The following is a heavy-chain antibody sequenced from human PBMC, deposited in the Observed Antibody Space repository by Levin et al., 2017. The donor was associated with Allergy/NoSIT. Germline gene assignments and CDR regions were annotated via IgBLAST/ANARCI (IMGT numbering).Heavy chain of an antibody. J-gene: IGHJ3*02. CDR3: AADPYGDYDAFDI. Sequence: SVKVSCKASGFTFTSSAMQWVRQARGQRLEWIGWIVVGSGNTNYAQKFQERVTITRDMSTSTAYMELSSLRSEDTAVDYCAADPYGDYDAFDIWGQGTMVTVSS. CDR2: IVVGSGNT. D-gene: IGHD4-17*01. CDR1: GFTFTSSA. V-gene: IGHV1-58*02.